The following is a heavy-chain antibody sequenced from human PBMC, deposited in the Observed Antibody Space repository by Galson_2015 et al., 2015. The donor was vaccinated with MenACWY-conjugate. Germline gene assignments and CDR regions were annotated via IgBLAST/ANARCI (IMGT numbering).Heavy chain of an antibody. CDR2: AYYRSKWYA. J-gene: IGHJ5*01. CDR3: ARGPSPPAS. V-gene: IGHV6-1*01. CDR1: GDSVSSNSAA. Sequence: CAISGDSVSSNSAAWNWIRQSPSRGLEWLGRAYYRSKWYADYAPSVKSRIAIHPDTSKNQFSLQLNSVTPEDTAVYYCARGPSPPASSGHGTLVTASP.